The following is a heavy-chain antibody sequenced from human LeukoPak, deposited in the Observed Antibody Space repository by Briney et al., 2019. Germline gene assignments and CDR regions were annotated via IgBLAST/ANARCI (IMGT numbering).Heavy chain of an antibody. CDR2: IYTSGST. V-gene: IGHV4-61*02. Sequence: IPSETLSLTCTVSGGSISSASYYWSWIRQPAGKGLDWIGRIYTSGSTNYNPSLKSRVTISVDTSKNQCSLKLSSVTAADTAVYYCAREGRFRSADYDILTGYPTFDYWGQGTLVTVSS. J-gene: IGHJ4*02. CDR3: AREGRFRSADYDILTGYPTFDY. D-gene: IGHD3-9*01. CDR1: GGSISSASYY.